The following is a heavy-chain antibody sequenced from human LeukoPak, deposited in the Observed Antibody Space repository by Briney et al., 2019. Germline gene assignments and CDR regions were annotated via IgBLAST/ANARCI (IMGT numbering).Heavy chain of an antibody. D-gene: IGHD5-18*01. CDR2: IKQDGSEK. J-gene: IGHJ3*02. V-gene: IGHV3-7*01. CDR3: AREAPGLSLWPKKKAFDI. CDR1: GFTFSSYW. Sequence: GGSPRLSCAASGFTFSSYWMSWVRQAPGKGLEWVANIKQDGSEKYYVDSVKGRFTISRDNAKNSLYLQMNSLRAEDTAVYYCAREAPGLSLWPKKKAFDIWGQGTMVTVSS.